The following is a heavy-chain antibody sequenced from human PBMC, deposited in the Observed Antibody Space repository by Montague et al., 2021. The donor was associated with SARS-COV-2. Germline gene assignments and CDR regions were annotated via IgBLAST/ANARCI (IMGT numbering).Heavy chain of an antibody. V-gene: IGHV4-59*01. D-gene: IGHD5-12*01. J-gene: IGHJ4*02. CDR1: GGSISSNF. Sequence: SETLSLTCTVSGGSISSNFWSWIRLPPGKGLEWIGYIYYSGSTNHNPSRKSRVTISVDTSKKQFSLQLSSVTAADTAVYYCARTRGYDPLFDFWGQGTLVTVSS. CDR2: IYYSGST. CDR3: ARTRGYDPLFDF.